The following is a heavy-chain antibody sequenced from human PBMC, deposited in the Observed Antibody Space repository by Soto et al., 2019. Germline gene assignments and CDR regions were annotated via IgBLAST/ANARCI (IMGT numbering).Heavy chain of an antibody. CDR2: IYSGGST. CDR1: GFTVSSNY. J-gene: IGHJ6*02. Sequence: EVQLVESGGGLVQPGGSLRLSCAAYGFTVSSNYMSWVRQAPGKGLEWVSVIYSGGSTYYADSVKGRFTISRDNSKNTLYLQMNSLRAEDTAVYYCAREKGRWLTLYGMDVWGQGTTVTVSS. D-gene: IGHD6-19*01. CDR3: AREKGRWLTLYGMDV. V-gene: IGHV3-66*01.